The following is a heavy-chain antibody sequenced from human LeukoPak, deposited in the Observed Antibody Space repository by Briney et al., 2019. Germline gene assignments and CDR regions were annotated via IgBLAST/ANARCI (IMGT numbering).Heavy chain of an antibody. Sequence: SQTLSLTCAISGDSVSTNSVAWNWIRQSPSRGLEWLGRTYYRPKWNNDYAVSVRSRIAINPDTSKNQFSLQLNSVTPDDTALYFCARGRYSGFDLWGQGTVVTVSS. V-gene: IGHV6-1*01. J-gene: IGHJ3*01. CDR3: ARGRYSGFDL. CDR2: TYYRPKWNN. D-gene: IGHD2-21*01. CDR1: GDSVSTNSVA.